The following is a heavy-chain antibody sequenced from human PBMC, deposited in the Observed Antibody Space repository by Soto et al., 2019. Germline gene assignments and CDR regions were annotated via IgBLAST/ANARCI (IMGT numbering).Heavy chain of an antibody. V-gene: IGHV1-69*13. J-gene: IGHJ5*02. CDR3: ARATGSLSGYCSSTSCHRGCFDP. CDR1: GGTFSSYA. D-gene: IGHD2-2*01. CDR2: IIPIFGTA. Sequence: SVKVSCKASGGTFSSYAISWVRQAPGQGLEWMGGIIPIFGTANYAQKFQGRVTITADESTSTAYMELSSLRSEDTAVYYCARATGSLSGYCSSTSCHRGCFDPWGQGTLVTVSS.